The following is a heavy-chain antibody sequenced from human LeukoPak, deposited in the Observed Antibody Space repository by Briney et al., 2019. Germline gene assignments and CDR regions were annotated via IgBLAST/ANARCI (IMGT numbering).Heavy chain of an antibody. J-gene: IGHJ5*02. CDR2: IYYSGST. V-gene: IGHV4-59*01. Sequence: PSETLSLTCTVSGGSLSSYYWIWIRQPPGKGLEWIGYIYYSGSTNYNPSLKSRVTISVDTSKNQFSLKLSSVTAADTAVYYCARDYRAAGTRWFDPWGQGTLVTVSS. D-gene: IGHD6-13*01. CDR3: ARDYRAAGTRWFDP. CDR1: GGSLSSYY.